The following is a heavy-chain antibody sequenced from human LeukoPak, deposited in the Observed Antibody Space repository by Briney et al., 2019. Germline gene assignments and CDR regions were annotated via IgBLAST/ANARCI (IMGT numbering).Heavy chain of an antibody. J-gene: IGHJ4*02. CDR3: AAYYTSSDY. CDR2: ISISGGST. Sequence: TGGSLRLSCAASGFSFSSYAMSLVRQAPGKGLEWVSAISISGGSTYYADSVKGRFTISRDNSKNTMYLQMNSLRAEDTAVYYCAAYYTSSDYWGQGTLVTVSS. CDR1: GFSFSSYA. D-gene: IGHD3-3*01. V-gene: IGHV3-23*01.